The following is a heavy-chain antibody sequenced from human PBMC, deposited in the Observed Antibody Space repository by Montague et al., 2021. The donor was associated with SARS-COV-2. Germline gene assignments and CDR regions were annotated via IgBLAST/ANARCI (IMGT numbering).Heavy chain of an antibody. CDR3: ARHERQWLRLYPYYFDY. Sequence: IYYSGSTYYNPSLKSRVTISVDTSKNQFSLKLSSVTAADTAVYYCARHERQWLRLYPYYFDYWVQGTRVTVSS. D-gene: IGHD5-12*01. J-gene: IGHJ4*02. CDR2: IYYSGST. V-gene: IGHV4-39*01.